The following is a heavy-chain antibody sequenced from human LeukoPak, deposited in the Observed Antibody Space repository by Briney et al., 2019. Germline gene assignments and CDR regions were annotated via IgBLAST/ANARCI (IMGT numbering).Heavy chain of an antibody. Sequence: GASVKVSCKASGYAFNGYYIHWVRHAPGQGLERMGWINPNGVGAKYAKKFQGRVTMTRDTSISTAYMELSRLRSDDTAVYYCARVSGTGYSSGWYPYWGQGTLVTVSS. CDR1: GYAFNGYY. D-gene: IGHD6-19*01. CDR2: INPNGVGA. V-gene: IGHV1-2*02. J-gene: IGHJ4*02. CDR3: ARVSGTGYSSGWYPY.